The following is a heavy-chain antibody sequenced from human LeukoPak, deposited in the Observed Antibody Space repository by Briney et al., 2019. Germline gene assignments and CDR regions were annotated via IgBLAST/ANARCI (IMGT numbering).Heavy chain of an antibody. CDR1: GEPINSYY. CDR3: ARYGSYYYYYMDV. V-gene: IGHV4-59*12. J-gene: IGHJ6*03. D-gene: IGHD1-26*01. CDR2: IYYSGST. Sequence: PSETLSLTCNVSGEPINSYYWSWIRQTPGKGLEWIGHIYYSGSTNYNPSLKSRVTISVDMSKNEVSLRLSSVTAADTAVYYCARYGSYYYYYMDVWGKGTTVTVSS.